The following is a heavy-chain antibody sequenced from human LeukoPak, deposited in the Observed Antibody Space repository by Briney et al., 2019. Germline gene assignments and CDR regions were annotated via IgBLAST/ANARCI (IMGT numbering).Heavy chain of an antibody. CDR1: GGSLSSGDYY. CDR3: ARDYYGSGSIDAFDI. D-gene: IGHD3-10*01. Sequence: PSQTLSLTCTVSGGSLSSGDYYWSWIRQPPGKGLEWIGYIYYSGSTYYNPSLKSRDTISVDTSRNQFSLKLSSVTAADTAVYYCARDYYGSGSIDAFDIWGQGTMVTVSS. V-gene: IGHV4-30-4*01. J-gene: IGHJ3*02. CDR2: IYYSGST.